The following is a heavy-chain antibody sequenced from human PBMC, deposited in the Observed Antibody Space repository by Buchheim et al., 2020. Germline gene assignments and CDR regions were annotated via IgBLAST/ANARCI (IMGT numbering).Heavy chain of an antibody. J-gene: IGHJ4*02. Sequence: EVQLVESGGGLVKPGGSLRLSCAASGFTFSSYSMNWVRQAPGKGLEWVSSISSSSSYIYYADSVKGRFTISRDNAKNSLYLQMNSLRAEDTAVYYCARGDDSSGYYFSAAAFDHWGQGTL. D-gene: IGHD3-22*01. CDR3: ARGDDSSGYYFSAAAFDH. CDR1: GFTFSSYS. V-gene: IGHV3-21*04. CDR2: ISSSSSYI.